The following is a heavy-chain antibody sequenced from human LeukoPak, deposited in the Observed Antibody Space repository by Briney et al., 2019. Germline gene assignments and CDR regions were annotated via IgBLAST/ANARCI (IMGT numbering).Heavy chain of an antibody. CDR2: IKQDGSEK. V-gene: IGHV3-7*04. D-gene: IGHD6-13*01. J-gene: IGHJ3*02. CDR1: GFTFSSYW. Sequence: GGSLRLSCAASGFTFSSYWMSWVRQAPGKGLEWVANIKQDGSEKYYVDSVKGRFTISRDNAKNSLYLQMNSLRAEDTAVYYCARVLAVLRAAVPDDAFDIWGQGTMVTVSS. CDR3: ARVLAVLRAAVPDDAFDI.